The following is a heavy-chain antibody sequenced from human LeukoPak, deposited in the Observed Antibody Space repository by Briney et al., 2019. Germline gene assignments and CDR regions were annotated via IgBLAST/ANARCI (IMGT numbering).Heavy chain of an antibody. Sequence: SETLSLTCAVYGGSFSGYYWSWIRQPPGKGLEWIGEINHSGSTNYNPSLKSRVTISVDTSKNQFSLKLSSVTAADTAVYYCARGPHTGVNYYDSSGYYYWGQGALVTVSS. D-gene: IGHD3-22*01. J-gene: IGHJ4*02. CDR2: INHSGST. CDR3: ARGPHTGVNYYDSSGYYY. V-gene: IGHV4-34*01. CDR1: GGSFSGYY.